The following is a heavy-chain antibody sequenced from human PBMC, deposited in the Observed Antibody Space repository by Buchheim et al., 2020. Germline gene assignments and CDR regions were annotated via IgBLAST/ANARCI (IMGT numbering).Heavy chain of an antibody. Sequence: EVQLVESGGGLVQPGGSLRLSCAASGITFSSYVMHWVRQAPGKGVEWISRISHDSCVISHADSVKGRFTISRDNARNSLYLQMNSLRDENAAVYHCVSDRDWAFEYWGQRTL. CDR3: VSDRDWAFEY. V-gene: IGHV3-48*02. CDR1: GITFSSYV. CDR2: ISHDSCVI. D-gene: IGHD3/OR15-3a*01. J-gene: IGHJ4*02.